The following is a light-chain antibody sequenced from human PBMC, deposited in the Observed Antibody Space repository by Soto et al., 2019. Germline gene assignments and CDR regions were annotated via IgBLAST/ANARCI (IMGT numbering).Light chain of an antibody. CDR3: ELYGGLSGR. Sequence: AYVGDTVTGNCLAGQSVSGWLAWYQQKPGEAPKLLIYDACALPRGVPSRYSGSGSGTKFCLTIAILQPEDFATYFFELYGGLSGRFGPGTKVDI. CDR1: QSVSGW. J-gene: IGKJ1*01. V-gene: IGKV1-5*01. CDR2: DAC.